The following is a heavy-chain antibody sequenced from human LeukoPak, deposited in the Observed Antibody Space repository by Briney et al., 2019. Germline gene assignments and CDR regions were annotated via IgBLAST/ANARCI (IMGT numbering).Heavy chain of an antibody. CDR1: GGSISSYY. J-gene: IGHJ4*02. CDR2: IYYSGST. Sequence: PSETLSLTCTFSGGSISSYYWSWIRQPPGKGLEWIGYIYYSGSTNYNPSLKSRVTISVDTSKNQFSLKLSSVTAADTAVYYCARHDVWQWLTGIDYWGQGTLVTVSS. V-gene: IGHV4-59*08. D-gene: IGHD6-19*01. CDR3: ARHDVWQWLTGIDY.